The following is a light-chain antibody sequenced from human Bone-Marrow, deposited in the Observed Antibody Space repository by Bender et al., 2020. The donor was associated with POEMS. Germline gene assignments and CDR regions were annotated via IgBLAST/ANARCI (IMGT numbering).Light chain of an antibody. CDR2: RDT. CDR3: QSVARGGADSWV. CDR1: ALPKRN. J-gene: IGLJ3*02. V-gene: IGLV3-25*03. Sequence: SYVLTQPPSVSVAPGQTAMITCSGDALPKRNAFWYQQKPGQAPVLGIYRDTERPSGIPERFSGSSSGKTVTLTISGVQAEDEADYYCQSVARGGADSWVFGGGTKLTVL.